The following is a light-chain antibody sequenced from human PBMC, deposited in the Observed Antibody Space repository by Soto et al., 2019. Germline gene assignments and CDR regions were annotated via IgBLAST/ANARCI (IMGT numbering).Light chain of an antibody. CDR2: EGS. V-gene: IGLV2-23*03. Sequence: QSALTQPASVSWSPGQSITISGTGTSSDVGGYNLVSWYQQYPGKAPKLMLYEGSKRPSGVSNRFSGSKSGNTASLTISGLQAEDEADYYCCSYAGTYTFVVFGGGTKVTVL. CDR3: CSYAGTYTFVV. J-gene: IGLJ2*01. CDR1: SSDVGGYNL.